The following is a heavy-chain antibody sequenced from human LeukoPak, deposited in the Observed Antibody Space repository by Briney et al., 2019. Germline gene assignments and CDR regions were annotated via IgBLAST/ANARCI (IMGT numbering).Heavy chain of an antibody. J-gene: IGHJ4*02. Sequence: GGSLRLSCAASGFTVSSNYMSWVRQAPGKGLEWVSHISSSSSTIYYADSVKGRFTNSRDNAKNSLYLQMNSLRAEDTAVYYCARGAYYDSSGYALGYYFDYWGQGTLVTVSS. V-gene: IGHV3-48*01. D-gene: IGHD3-22*01. CDR2: ISSSSSTI. CDR1: GFTVSSNY. CDR3: ARGAYYDSSGYALGYYFDY.